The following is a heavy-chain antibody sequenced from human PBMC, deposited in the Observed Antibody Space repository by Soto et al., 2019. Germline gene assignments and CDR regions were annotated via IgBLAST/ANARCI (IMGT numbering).Heavy chain of an antibody. CDR3: ARDSQYSTSWQRFDS. CDR1: GYTFTNYA. J-gene: IGHJ4*02. V-gene: IGHV1-18*01. CDR2: VNTYNGNP. Sequence: QVQLVQSGGELKKPGASVKVSCKASGYTFTNYAISWVRQAPGRGLEWMGWVNTYNGNPNYAQIFQGRVTMTTDTSTGTAYMALRSLKSDDSAIYYCARDSQYSTSWQRFDSWGQGTLVNVSS. D-gene: IGHD6-13*01.